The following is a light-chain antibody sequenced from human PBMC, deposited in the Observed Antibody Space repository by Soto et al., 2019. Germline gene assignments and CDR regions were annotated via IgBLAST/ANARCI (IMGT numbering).Light chain of an antibody. CDR2: SNN. CDR1: SSNVGSNT. J-gene: IGLJ1*01. V-gene: IGLV1-44*01. CDR3: AAWDDSLNASV. Sequence: QSVLTQPPSVSGAPGQRVTISCTGSSSNVGSNTVSWYQQFPGTAPKLLIHSNNKRPSGVPDRFSGSKSGTSASLAISGLQSEDEADYYCAAWDDSLNASVFGGGTKLTVL.